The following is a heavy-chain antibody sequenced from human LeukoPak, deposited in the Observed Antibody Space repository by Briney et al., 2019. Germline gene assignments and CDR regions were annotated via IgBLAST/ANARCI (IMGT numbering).Heavy chain of an antibody. J-gene: IGHJ4*02. D-gene: IGHD1-26*01. V-gene: IGHV3-21*01. CDR1: GFTFSSYS. CDR3: ARGLDYSGSYEFDY. CDR2: ISSSSSYV. Sequence: PGGSLRLSCAASGFTFSSYSMNWVRQAPGKGLEWVSSISSSSSYVYYADSVKGRFTISRDNAKNSLYLQVNSLRAEDTAVYYCARGLDYSGSYEFDYWGQGTLVTVSS.